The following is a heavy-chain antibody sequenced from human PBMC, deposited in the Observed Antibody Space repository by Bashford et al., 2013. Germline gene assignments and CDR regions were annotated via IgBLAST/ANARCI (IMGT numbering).Heavy chain of an antibody. CDR2: ISYDGSNK. CDR3: ARDSADTAKLLLWFGEDAFDI. Sequence: LRLSCAASGFTFSSYAMHWVRQAPGKGLEWVAVISYDGSNKYYADSVKGRFTISRDNSKNTLYLQMNSLRAEDTAVYYCARDSADTAKLLLWFGEDAFDIWGQGTMVTVSS. J-gene: IGHJ3*02. D-gene: IGHD3-10*01. CDR1: GFTFSSYA. V-gene: IGHV3-30-3*01.